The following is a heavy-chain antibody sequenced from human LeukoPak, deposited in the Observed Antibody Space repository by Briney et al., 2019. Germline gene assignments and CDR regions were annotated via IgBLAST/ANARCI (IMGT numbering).Heavy chain of an antibody. Sequence: SSETLSLTCTVSGGSINNGSYYWSWIRQHPGKGLEWIGYIYYSGSSYYNPSLRSRVTISVDTSKNHFSLKLSSVTAADTAVYYCARNRDGYNSFDYWGQGTLVTVSS. V-gene: IGHV4-31*03. CDR2: IYYSGSS. J-gene: IGHJ4*02. CDR3: ARNRDGYNSFDY. CDR1: GGSINNGSYY. D-gene: IGHD5-24*01.